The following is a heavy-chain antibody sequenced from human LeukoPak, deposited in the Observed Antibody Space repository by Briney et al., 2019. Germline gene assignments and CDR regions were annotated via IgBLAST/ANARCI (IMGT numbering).Heavy chain of an antibody. J-gene: IGHJ5*02. Sequence: SETLSLTCTVSGGSINSGGYYWNWIRQHPGKGLEWIGYIHYSGSTYYKSSLKSRVTISVDTSKNQFSLKLSSVTAADTAVYYCARDPYGSGSYGGFDPWGQGTLITVSS. CDR2: IHYSGST. CDR1: GGSINSGGYY. CDR3: ARDPYGSGSYGGFDP. D-gene: IGHD3-10*01. V-gene: IGHV4-31*03.